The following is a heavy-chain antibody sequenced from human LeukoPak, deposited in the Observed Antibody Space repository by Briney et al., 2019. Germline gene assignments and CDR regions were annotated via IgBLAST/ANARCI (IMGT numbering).Heavy chain of an antibody. CDR3: ATDQGFDY. CDR2: ISSSGTYV. CDR1: GFTFSSYS. Sequence: SGGSLRLSCAASGFTFSSYSMNWVRQAPGKGLEWVSSISSSGTYVYYADSVKGRFTISRDNAKNSLSLQMNSLRADDAAVYYCATDQGFDYWGQGTLVTVSS. J-gene: IGHJ4*02. V-gene: IGHV3-21*01.